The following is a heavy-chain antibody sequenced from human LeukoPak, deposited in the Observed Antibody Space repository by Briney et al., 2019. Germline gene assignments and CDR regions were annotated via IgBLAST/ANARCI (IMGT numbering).Heavy chain of an antibody. V-gene: IGHV1-69-2*01. Sequence: ATVKISCKAPGNTFSDFYIHWVRQTPEKGLEWMGRVDREDGESVYAEKWQGRVTMTADPSTDTGHMELSSLTFDDTAVYYCATSIGAFFPDKWGQGTLVTVSS. CDR2: VDREDGES. CDR3: ATSIGAFFPDK. D-gene: IGHD2/OR15-2a*01. J-gene: IGHJ4*02. CDR1: GNTFSDFY.